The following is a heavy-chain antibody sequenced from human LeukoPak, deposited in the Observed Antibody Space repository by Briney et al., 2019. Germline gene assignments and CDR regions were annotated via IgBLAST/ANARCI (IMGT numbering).Heavy chain of an antibody. CDR2: INPSGGST. Sequence: AASVKVSCKASGYTFTSYYMHWVRQAPGQGLEWMGIINPSGGSTSYAQKFQGRVTITADESTSTAYMELSSLRSEDTAVYYCARDGIRSGSRQFDYWGQGTLVTVSS. D-gene: IGHD1-26*01. CDR3: ARDGIRSGSRQFDY. J-gene: IGHJ4*02. CDR1: GYTFTSYY. V-gene: IGHV1-46*01.